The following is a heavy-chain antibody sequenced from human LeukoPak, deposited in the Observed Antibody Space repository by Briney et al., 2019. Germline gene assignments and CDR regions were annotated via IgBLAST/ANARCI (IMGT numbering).Heavy chain of an antibody. D-gene: IGHD5-18*01. J-gene: IGHJ4*02. CDR2: ISSSSSYI. Sequence: GGSPRLSCAASGFTFSSYSMNWVRQAPGKGLEWVSSISSSSSYIYYADSVKGRFTISRDNAKNSLYLQMNGLRAEDTAVYYCARFRDTQDYWGQGTLVTVSS. CDR1: GFTFSSYS. CDR3: ARFRDTQDY. V-gene: IGHV3-21*01.